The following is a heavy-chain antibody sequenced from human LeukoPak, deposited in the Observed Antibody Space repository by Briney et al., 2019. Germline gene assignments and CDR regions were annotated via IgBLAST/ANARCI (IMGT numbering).Heavy chain of an antibody. CDR3: AKPRGADYYDSSGYPWGPFDY. CDR1: GFTFSSYA. D-gene: IGHD3-22*01. CDR2: ISGSGGST. Sequence: PGGSLRLSCAASGFTFSSYAMSWVRQAPGKGLEWVSVISGSGGSTYYADSVKGRFTISRDNSKNTLYLQMNSLRAEDTAVYYCAKPRGADYYDSSGYPWGPFDYWGQGTLVTVSS. J-gene: IGHJ4*02. V-gene: IGHV3-23*01.